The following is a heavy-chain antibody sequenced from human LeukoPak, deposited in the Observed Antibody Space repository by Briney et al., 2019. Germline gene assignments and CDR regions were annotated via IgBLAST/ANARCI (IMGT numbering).Heavy chain of an antibody. Sequence: PSETLSLTCRVSGXSFSSTVYNWGWIRQPPGKGLEWIGTLYYTGRAYYNPSLKSRVTISVNTSNNHFSLRLNSMTAADTAVYYCARSYDDLTYFDYWGQGTLVTVSS. CDR1: GXSFSSTVYN. CDR3: ARSYDDLTYFDY. D-gene: IGHD4-17*01. J-gene: IGHJ4*02. V-gene: IGHV4-39*02. CDR2: LYYTGRA.